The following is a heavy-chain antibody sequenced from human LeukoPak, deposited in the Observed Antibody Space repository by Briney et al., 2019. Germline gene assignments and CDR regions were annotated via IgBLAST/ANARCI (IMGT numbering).Heavy chain of an antibody. CDR2: IYYSGST. Sequence: SETLSLTCAVSGGSISSNTYYWGWIRQPPGKGLEWIGSIYYSGSTYYDPSLKSRVAISVDTSKNQFSLKLNSVTAADTAVYYCARDWVGSYGSRQFDYWGQGALVTVSS. CDR3: ARDWVGSYGSRQFDY. D-gene: IGHD1-26*01. V-gene: IGHV4-39*07. CDR1: GGSISSNTYY. J-gene: IGHJ4*02.